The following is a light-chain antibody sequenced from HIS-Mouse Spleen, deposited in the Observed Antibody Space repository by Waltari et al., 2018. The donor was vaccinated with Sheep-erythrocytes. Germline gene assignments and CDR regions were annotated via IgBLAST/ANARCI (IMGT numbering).Light chain of an antibody. CDR1: SSDVGSYNL. CDR2: EGS. CDR3: CSYAGSSTPWV. Sequence: QSALTQPASVSGSPGQSITISCTGTSSDVGSYNLVSWYQHNPGKAPKLMIYEGSKRPSGVSNRFSGSKSGNTASLTISGLQAEDEADYYCCSYAGSSTPWVFGGGTKLTVL. V-gene: IGLV2-23*01. J-gene: IGLJ3*02.